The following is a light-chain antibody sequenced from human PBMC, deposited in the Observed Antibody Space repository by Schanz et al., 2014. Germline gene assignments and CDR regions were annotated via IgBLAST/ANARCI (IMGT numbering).Light chain of an antibody. Sequence: QSALTQPASVSGSPGQSITISCSGGNSDIGDYKHVSWYQHHPGNAPKLLIYDVDDRPSGVSHRFSGSKSGTTASLTISGLQAEDEADYYCCSYAGSYNFWVFGGGTKLTVL. J-gene: IGLJ3*02. CDR2: DVD. CDR3: CSYAGSYNFWV. CDR1: NSDIGDYKH. V-gene: IGLV2-14*03.